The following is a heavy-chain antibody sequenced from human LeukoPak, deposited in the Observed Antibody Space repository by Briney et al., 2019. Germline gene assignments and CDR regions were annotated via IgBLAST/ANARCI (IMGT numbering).Heavy chain of an antibody. CDR3: ASGSAFHY. CDR1: GFIFSNYW. Sequence: PGGSLRLSCAASGFIFSNYWMSWVRQAPGKGLEWVANIKQDGSEKYYVDSVKGRFTISRDNAKNSLYLQMNSLGAEDTAVYYCASGSAFHYWGQGILVTVSS. V-gene: IGHV3-7*01. J-gene: IGHJ4*02. CDR2: IKQDGSEK. D-gene: IGHD2-21*02.